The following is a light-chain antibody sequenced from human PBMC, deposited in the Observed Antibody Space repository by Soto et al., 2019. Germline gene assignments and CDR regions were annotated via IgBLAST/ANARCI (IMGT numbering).Light chain of an antibody. V-gene: IGKV3-20*01. CDR2: VAS. Sequence: DIVLTKIPSTLSLSPGESATLSCRASQSVRSSSLAWFQQKPGQAPLLLISVASSRATGIPDRFTGSGFASDFTLTTSRLGPEDGAAYHCQQYCRSPLTFGGGTKVDIK. CDR3: QQYCRSPLT. CDR1: QSVRSSS. J-gene: IGKJ4*02.